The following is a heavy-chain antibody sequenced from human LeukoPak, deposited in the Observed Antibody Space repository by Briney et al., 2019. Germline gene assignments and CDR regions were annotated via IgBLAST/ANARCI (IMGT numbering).Heavy chain of an antibody. D-gene: IGHD1-26*01. J-gene: IGHJ5*02. CDR3: ARSSGEQPPFDP. V-gene: IGHV3-66*01. CDR1: GFTVSSNY. Sequence: GGSLRLSCAASGFTVSSNYMSWVRQAPGKGLEWVSVIYSGGSTYYADSVKGRFTISRGNSKNTLYLQMNSLRAEDTAVYYCARSSGEQPPFDPWGQGTLVTVSS. CDR2: IYSGGST.